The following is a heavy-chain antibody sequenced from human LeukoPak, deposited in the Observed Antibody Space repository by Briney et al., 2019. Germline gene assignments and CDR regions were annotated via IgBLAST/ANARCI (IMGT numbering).Heavy chain of an antibody. D-gene: IGHD1-26*01. CDR3: ARDRGSSGSYSWFDP. Sequence: SETLSLTCTVSGRSISSYYWSWIRQPPGKGLEWIGYIYYSGSTNYNPSLKSRVTISVDTSKNQFSLKLSSVTAADTAVYYCARDRGSSGSYSWFDPWGQGTLVTVSS. CDR2: IYYSGST. J-gene: IGHJ5*02. CDR1: GRSISSYY. V-gene: IGHV4-59*01.